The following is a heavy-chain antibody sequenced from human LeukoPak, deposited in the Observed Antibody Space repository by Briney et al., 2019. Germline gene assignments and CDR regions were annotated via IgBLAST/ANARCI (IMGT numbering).Heavy chain of an antibody. Sequence: SETLSLTCAVYGGSFSGYYWSWIRQPPGKGLEWIGEINHSGSTNYNPSLKSRVTISVDTSKNQFSLKLSSVTAADTAVYYCARNYGDCDYWGQGTLVTVSS. J-gene: IGHJ4*02. V-gene: IGHV4-34*01. CDR1: GGSFSGYY. CDR3: ARNYGDCDY. D-gene: IGHD4-17*01. CDR2: INHSGST.